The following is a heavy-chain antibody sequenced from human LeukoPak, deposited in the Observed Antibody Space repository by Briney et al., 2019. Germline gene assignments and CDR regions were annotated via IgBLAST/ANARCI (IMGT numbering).Heavy chain of an antibody. Sequence: GSLRLSCAASGSTFSSYEMNWVRQAPGKGLEWVSYISSSGSTIYYADSVKGRFTISRDNAKNSLYLQMNSLRAEDTAVYYCAREGRTAMIDYWGQGTLVTVSS. V-gene: IGHV3-48*03. D-gene: IGHD5-18*01. CDR2: ISSSGSTI. CDR3: AREGRTAMIDY. J-gene: IGHJ4*02. CDR1: GSTFSSYE.